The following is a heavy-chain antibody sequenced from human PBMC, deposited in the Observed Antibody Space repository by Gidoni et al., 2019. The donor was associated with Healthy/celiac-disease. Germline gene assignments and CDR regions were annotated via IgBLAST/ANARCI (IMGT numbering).Heavy chain of an antibody. CDR1: GFTFGDYA. J-gene: IGHJ4*02. CDR3: TRAPQI. V-gene: IGHV3-49*04. Sequence: EVQLVESGGGLVQPGRSLRLSCTASGFTFGDYAMSWVRQAPGKGLEWVGFIRSKAYGGTTEYAASVKGRFTISRDDSKSIAYLQMNSLKTEDTAVYYCTRAPQIWGQGTLVTVSS. CDR2: IRSKAYGGTT.